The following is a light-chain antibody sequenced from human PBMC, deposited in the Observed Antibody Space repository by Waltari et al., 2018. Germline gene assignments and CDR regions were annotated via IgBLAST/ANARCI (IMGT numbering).Light chain of an antibody. CDR1: ISATKS. V-gene: IGLV3-27*01. CDR2: TDN. CDR3: YSAADNAVGV. Sequence: SYDLTQPSSVSVSPGPTARVTCSAAISATKSRRWFQRKPGQAPVQVIYTDNERPSGIPERFSGSSSGTTVTLTISGAHVDDEADYYCYSAADNAVGVFGGGTKLTV. J-gene: IGLJ3*02.